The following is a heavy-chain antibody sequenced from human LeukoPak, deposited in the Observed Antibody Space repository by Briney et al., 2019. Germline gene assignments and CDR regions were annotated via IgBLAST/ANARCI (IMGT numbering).Heavy chain of an antibody. CDR3: ARDMGSGLGYMDV. V-gene: IGHV3-9*01. CDR2: ISWNSGSI. D-gene: IGHD2-15*01. Sequence: GGSLRLSCAASGFTFDDYAMHWVRQAPGKGLEWVSGISWNSGSIGYADSVKGRFTISRDNAKNSLYLQMNSLRAEDTALYYCARDMGSGLGYMDVWGKGTTVTISS. J-gene: IGHJ6*03. CDR1: GFTFDDYA.